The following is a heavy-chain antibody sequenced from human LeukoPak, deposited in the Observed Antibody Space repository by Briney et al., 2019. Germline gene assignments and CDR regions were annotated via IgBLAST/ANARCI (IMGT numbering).Heavy chain of an antibody. Sequence: PGRSLRLSCAASGFTFSSYAMHWVRQAPGKGLEWVGVISYDGSNKYYADSVKGRFTISRDKSKNTLYLQMNSLRAEDTAVYYCAKDRYSDWLLKYWGQGTLVTVSS. CDR1: GFTFSSYA. V-gene: IGHV3-30*04. CDR2: ISYDGSNK. D-gene: IGHD3-9*01. CDR3: AKDRYSDWLLKY. J-gene: IGHJ4*02.